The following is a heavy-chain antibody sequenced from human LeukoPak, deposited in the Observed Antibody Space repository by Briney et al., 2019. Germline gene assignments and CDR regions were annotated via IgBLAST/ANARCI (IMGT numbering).Heavy chain of an antibody. J-gene: IGHJ4*02. V-gene: IGHV1-2*06. D-gene: IGHD2-2*01. Sequence: EASLKVSCTASGYTFTGYHMHWVRQAPGQGLEWMGRINPNSGDTNNAQKFQGRVTMTRDTSISTAYMDLSRLTSDDTAVYYCARDYCSSTSCLFDYWGQGTLVTVSS. CDR2: INPNSGDT. CDR3: ARDYCSSTSCLFDY. CDR1: GYTFTGYH.